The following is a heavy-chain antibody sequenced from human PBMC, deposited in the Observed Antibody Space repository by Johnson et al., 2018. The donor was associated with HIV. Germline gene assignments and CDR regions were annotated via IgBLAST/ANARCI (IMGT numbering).Heavy chain of an antibody. D-gene: IGHD5-18*01. CDR2: IKEDGSEK. CDR3: AKDSRYSYGPDAFDI. V-gene: IGHV3-30*04. Sequence: VQLVESGGGVVQPGRSLRLSCAASGFTFSAFAMHWVRQAPGKGLQWVANIKEDGSEKYYVDSVRGRFTISRDNSKNTLYLQMNSLRAEDTAVYYCAKDSRYSYGPDAFDIWGQGTMVTVSS. CDR1: GFTFSAFA. J-gene: IGHJ3*02.